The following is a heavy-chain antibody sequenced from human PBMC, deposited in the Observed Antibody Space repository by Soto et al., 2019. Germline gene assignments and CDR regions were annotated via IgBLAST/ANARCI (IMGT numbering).Heavy chain of an antibody. D-gene: IGHD6-19*01. J-gene: IGHJ3*02. V-gene: IGHV3-23*01. CDR3: AKDRGWYDAFDI. CDR1: GFTFSSYA. Sequence: GGSLRLSCSASGFTFSSYAMSWVRQAPGKGLEWVSAISGSGGSTYYADSVKGRFTISRDNSKNTLYLQMNSLRAEDTAVYYCAKDRGWYDAFDIWGQGTMVTVSS. CDR2: ISGSGGST.